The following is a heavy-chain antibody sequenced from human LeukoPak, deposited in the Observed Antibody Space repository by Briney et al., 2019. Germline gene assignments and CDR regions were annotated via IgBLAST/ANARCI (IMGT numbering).Heavy chain of an antibody. Sequence: GGSLRLSCAASGFRFSSYAMSWVRQAPGKGLEWVSVISGSGGSTYYADSVKGRFSISRDNSKNTLYLQMNSLRAEDTAVYYCAKGWGSYCSGGNCYYYYYMDVWGKGTTVTVSS. CDR1: GFRFSSYA. J-gene: IGHJ6*03. CDR3: AKGWGSYCSGGNCYYYYYMDV. V-gene: IGHV3-23*01. CDR2: ISGSGGST. D-gene: IGHD2-15*01.